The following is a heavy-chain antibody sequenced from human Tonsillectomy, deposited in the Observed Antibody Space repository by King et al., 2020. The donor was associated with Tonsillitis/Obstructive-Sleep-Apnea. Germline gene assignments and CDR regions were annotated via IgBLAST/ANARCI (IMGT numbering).Heavy chain of an antibody. V-gene: IGHV3-30*04. D-gene: IGHD5-18*01. CDR2: ISYDESKE. CDR1: GFTISHYA. J-gene: IGHJ4*02. CDR3: ARGPTQSAYSYADC. Sequence: VQLVESGGGVVQPGTSLRLSCAASGFTISHYAMHWVRQAPDKGLEWVAIISYDESKEYYADSVKGRFTITSDTSKNTLFLQMNNLRSEDTAVYYCARGPTQSAYSYADCWGQGPLVAFSS.